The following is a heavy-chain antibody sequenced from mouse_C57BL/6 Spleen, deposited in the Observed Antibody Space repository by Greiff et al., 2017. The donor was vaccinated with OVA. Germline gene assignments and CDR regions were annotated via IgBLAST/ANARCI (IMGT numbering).Heavy chain of an antibody. Sequence: VQLQQSGAELVRPGASVTLSCKASGYTFTAYEMHWVKQPPVHGLAWIGAIDPETGGTASNQKFKGKAILTADKSSSTAYMELRSLTSEDSAVYYCTRRGYSNYVWFAYWGQGTLVTVSA. CDR2: IDPETGGT. CDR3: TRRGYSNYVWFAY. V-gene: IGHV1-15*01. D-gene: IGHD2-5*01. J-gene: IGHJ3*01. CDR1: GYTFTAYE.